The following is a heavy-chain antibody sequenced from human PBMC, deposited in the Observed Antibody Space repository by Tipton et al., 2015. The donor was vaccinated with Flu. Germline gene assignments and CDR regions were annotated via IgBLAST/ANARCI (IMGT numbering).Heavy chain of an antibody. Sequence: TLSLTCAVYGGSFSGYYWSWIRQPPGKGLEWIGEINHSGSTNYNPSLKRRVTISVDTSKDQFSLKLSSVTAADTAVYYCARRDYSNYVSEPKNWFDPWGQGILVTVSS. J-gene: IGHJ5*02. D-gene: IGHD4-11*01. CDR1: GGSFSGYY. V-gene: IGHV4-34*01. CDR2: INHSGST. CDR3: ARRDYSNYVSEPKNWFDP.